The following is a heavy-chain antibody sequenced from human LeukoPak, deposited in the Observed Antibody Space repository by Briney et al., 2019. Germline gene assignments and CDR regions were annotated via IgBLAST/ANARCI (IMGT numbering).Heavy chain of an antibody. V-gene: IGHV3-66*01. J-gene: IGHJ4*02. CDR3: ARYSFLAAALDY. Sequence: GGSLRLSCAASGFTVSSNYMSWVRQAPGKGLEWVSVIYSGGSTYYADSVKGRFTISRDNSKNTLYLQMNSLRAEDTAVYYCARYSFLAAALDYWGQGTLVTVSS. D-gene: IGHD6-13*01. CDR1: GFTVSSNY. CDR2: IYSGGST.